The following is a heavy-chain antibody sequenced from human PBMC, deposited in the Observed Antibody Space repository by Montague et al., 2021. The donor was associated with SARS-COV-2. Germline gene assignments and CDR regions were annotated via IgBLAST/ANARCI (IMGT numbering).Heavy chain of an antibody. CDR1: GGSISSSSYY. CDR3: ARLYDSSSYYYGMDV. D-gene: IGHD5/OR15-5a*01. CDR2: IYYSGST. Sequence: SETLSLTCTVSGGSISSSSYYWGWTRQPPGKGLEWIGSIYYSGSTYYNPSLKSRVTISVDTSKNQFSLKLSSVTAADTAVYYCARLYDSSSYYYGMDVWGQGTTVTVSS. V-gene: IGHV4-39*01. J-gene: IGHJ6*02.